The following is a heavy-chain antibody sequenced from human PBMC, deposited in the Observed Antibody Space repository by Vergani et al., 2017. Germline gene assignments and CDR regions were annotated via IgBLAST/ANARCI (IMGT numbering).Heavy chain of an antibody. D-gene: IGHD6-13*01. V-gene: IGHV4-59*02. CDR2: LSTTGGDTHA. CDR3: AGDTHSWQRADR. CDR1: GVSVTDYN. Sequence: QVQLQESGPGLVKPSETLSLTCHVFGVSVTDYNCNWIRQAPGQGLEWIESLSTTGGDTHASHNPSLKSRVSISVDTSKSQFSLRLTSVTAADSGIYYCAGDTHSWQRADRWGQGLLVSVSS. J-gene: IGHJ5*02.